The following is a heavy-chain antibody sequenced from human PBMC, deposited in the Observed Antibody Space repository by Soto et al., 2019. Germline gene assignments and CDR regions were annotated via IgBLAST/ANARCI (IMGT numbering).Heavy chain of an antibody. D-gene: IGHD1-1*01. Sequence: EVQLLESGGGLVQPGGSLRLSCAASGFTFSSYAMSWVRQARGKGLEWVSAISGSGGSTYYADSVKGRFTISRDNSKNTLYRQMNHLGAEDTAVYYCAYGNSSFVLWGQETLVTVSS. CDR2: ISGSGGST. CDR3: AYGNSSFVL. CDR1: GFTFSSYA. V-gene: IGHV3-23*01. J-gene: IGHJ4*02.